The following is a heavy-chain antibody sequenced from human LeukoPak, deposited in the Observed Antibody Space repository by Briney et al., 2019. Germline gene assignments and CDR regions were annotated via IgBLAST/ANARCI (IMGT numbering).Heavy chain of an antibody. J-gene: IGHJ6*02. V-gene: IGHV1-69*13. CDR1: GGTFSSYA. D-gene: IGHD5-18*01. Sequence: ASVKVSCKASGGTFSSYAISWVRQAPGQGLEWMGGIIPIFGTANYAQKFQGRVTITADESTSTAYMELSSLRSEDTAVYYCARDPRYSYGYIYYYYGMDVWGQGTTVTVSS. CDR3: ARDPRYSYGYIYYYYGMDV. CDR2: IIPIFGTA.